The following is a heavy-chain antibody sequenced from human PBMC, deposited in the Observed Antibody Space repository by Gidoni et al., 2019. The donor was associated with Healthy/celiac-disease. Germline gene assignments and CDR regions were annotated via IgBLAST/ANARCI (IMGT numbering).Heavy chain of an antibody. Sequence: EVQLLESGGGLLQPGGSLRPSCHAPRFTFRSYSLSRVRQAPGKGLRWVSAISGSGGSTYYADSVKGRFTISRDNSKNTLYLQMNSLRAEDTAVYYCAMYDFWSGYYKPHYYYGMDVWGQGTTVTVSS. V-gene: IGHV3-23*01. CDR1: RFTFRSYS. J-gene: IGHJ6*02. CDR2: ISGSGGST. D-gene: IGHD3-3*01. CDR3: AMYDFWSGYYKPHYYYGMDV.